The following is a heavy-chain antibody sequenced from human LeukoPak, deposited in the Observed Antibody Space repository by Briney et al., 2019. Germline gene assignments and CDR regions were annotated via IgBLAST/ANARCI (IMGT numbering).Heavy chain of an antibody. CDR2: INGDGGSP. CDR1: GFTFSNFA. CDR3: AKAVVVVAANRPQGD. D-gene: IGHD2-15*01. V-gene: IGHV3-23*01. J-gene: IGHJ4*02. Sequence: GGSLRLSCAGSGFTFSNFALRWVRQAPGKGLEWVSSINGDGGSPFYTDSVKGRFTISRDNSKNTLYLQMNSLRAEDTAVYYCAKAVVVVAANRPQGDWGQGTLVTVSS.